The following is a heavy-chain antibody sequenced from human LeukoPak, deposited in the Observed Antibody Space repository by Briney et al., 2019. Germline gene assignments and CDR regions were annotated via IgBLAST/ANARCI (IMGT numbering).Heavy chain of an antibody. J-gene: IGHJ4*02. V-gene: IGHV4-59*11. Sequence: SETLSLTCTVSGGSIRSHYWTWIRQPPGKGLEWIGYMFHSGSPNYNPSLKSRLTISIDTSKNQFSLRLSSVTAADTAVYYCANGDHYGAGRAHYWGQGILVTVSS. D-gene: IGHD3-10*01. CDR1: GGSIRSHY. CDR2: MFHSGSP. CDR3: ANGDHYGAGRAHY.